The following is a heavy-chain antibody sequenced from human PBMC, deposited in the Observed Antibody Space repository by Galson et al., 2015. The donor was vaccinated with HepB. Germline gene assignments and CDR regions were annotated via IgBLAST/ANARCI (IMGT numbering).Heavy chain of an antibody. D-gene: IGHD2-8*01. Sequence: SLRLSCAASGFIFSSYSMSWVRQAPGKGLEWVSTISGGGGGKYYVDSVKGRFTISRDNAKNTLYLQMNSLRAEDTAVYYCARAIYAGWCYFYPWGQGTLVTVSS. CDR1: GFIFSSYS. V-gene: IGHV3-23*01. CDR3: ARAIYAGWCYFYP. J-gene: IGHJ5*02. CDR2: ISGGGGGK.